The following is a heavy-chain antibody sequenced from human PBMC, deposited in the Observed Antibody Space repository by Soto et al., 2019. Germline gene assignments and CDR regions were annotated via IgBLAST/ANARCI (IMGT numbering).Heavy chain of an antibody. D-gene: IGHD5-12*01. J-gene: IGHJ6*02. CDR1: GGSISSSSYY. V-gene: IGHV4-39*01. CDR3: ARLLVATYYYYCMDV. CDR2: IYYSGST. Sequence: SETLSLTCTVSGGSISSSSYYWGWIRRPPGKGLEWIGSIYYSGSTYYNPSLKSRVTISVDTSKNQFSLKLSSVTAADTAVYYCARLLVATYYYYCMDVWGQGTTVTVSS.